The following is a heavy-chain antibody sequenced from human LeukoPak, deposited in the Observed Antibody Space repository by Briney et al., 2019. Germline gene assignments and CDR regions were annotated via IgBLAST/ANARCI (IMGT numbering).Heavy chain of an antibody. CDR2: ISAYNGNT. Sequence: ASVKVSCKASGYTFTRYGISWVRQAPRQGLEWMGWISAYNGNTNYAQKLQGRVTMTTDTSTSTAYMELRSLRSDDTAVYYCAREIEKRLLDYWGQGTLVTVSS. J-gene: IGHJ4*02. CDR3: AREIEKRLLDY. CDR1: GYTFTRYG. V-gene: IGHV1-18*01. D-gene: IGHD3-22*01.